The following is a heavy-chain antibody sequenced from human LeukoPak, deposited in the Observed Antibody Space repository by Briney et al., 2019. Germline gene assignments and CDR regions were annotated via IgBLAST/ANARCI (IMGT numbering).Heavy chain of an antibody. D-gene: IGHD4-17*01. CDR1: GGTFSSYA. Sequence: SVKVSCKASGGTFSSYAISWVRQAPGQGLEWMGGIIPIFGTANYAQKFQGRVTITADESTSTAYMELSSLRSEDTAVYYCARDRRNGDYVFDYWGQGTLVTVPS. CDR2: IIPIFGTA. V-gene: IGHV1-69*13. CDR3: ARDRRNGDYVFDY. J-gene: IGHJ4*02.